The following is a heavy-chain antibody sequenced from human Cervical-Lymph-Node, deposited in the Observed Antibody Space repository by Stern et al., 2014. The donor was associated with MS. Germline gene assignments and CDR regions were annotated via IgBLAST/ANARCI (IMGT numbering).Heavy chain of an antibody. Sequence: QVQLEESGAEVKKPGSSVKVSCKASGGTFSSYAISWVRQAPGPGLEWMGGVIPIFGTGNYAQKFQGRVTITADETTRKHYTEQSSLRSEDTAVYYCARGELKEGLVRGMDVWGQGTTVTVSS. CDR2: VIPIFGTG. CDR3: ARGELKEGLVRGMDV. J-gene: IGHJ6*02. CDR1: GGTFSSYA. D-gene: IGHD1-26*01. V-gene: IGHV1-69*01.